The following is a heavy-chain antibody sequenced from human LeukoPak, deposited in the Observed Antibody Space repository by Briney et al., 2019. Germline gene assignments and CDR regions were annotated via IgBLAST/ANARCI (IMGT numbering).Heavy chain of an antibody. D-gene: IGHD2-2*01. Sequence: WGSLTLTCAASGLTFSTYAMNGLSQAPWMGPEWVSRIRGTDGKTFYADSVNGRFTISRDNSKNTLYLQMNNLRAEDTALYYCAKKGCSTSGCPASFDYWGQGTLVTVSS. V-gene: IGHV3-23*01. CDR3: AKKGCSTSGCPASFDY. J-gene: IGHJ4*02. CDR1: GLTFSTYA. CDR2: IRGTDGKT.